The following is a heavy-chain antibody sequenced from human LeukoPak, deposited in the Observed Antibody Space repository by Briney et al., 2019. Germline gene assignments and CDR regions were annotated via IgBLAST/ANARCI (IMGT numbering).Heavy chain of an antibody. CDR1: GXSISSSSDY. J-gene: IGHJ4*02. CDR3: ARQMGRVGYFDY. Sequence: SETLSLTCTVSGXSISSSSDYWGWIRQPPGKGLEWIGSIYYSGSTYYNPSLKSRVTIFVDTSKNQFSLKLSSVTAADTAVYYCARQMGRVGYFDYWGQGTLVTVSS. CDR2: IYYSGST. D-gene: IGHD1-26*01. V-gene: IGHV4-39*01.